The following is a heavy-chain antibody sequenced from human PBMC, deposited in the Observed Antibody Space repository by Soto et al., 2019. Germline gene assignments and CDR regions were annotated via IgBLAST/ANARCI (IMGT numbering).Heavy chain of an antibody. CDR1: GVTFSSYA. Sequence: EVQLLESGGGLVQPGGSLRLSCAASGVTFSSYAMSWVRQAPGKGLEWVSAISGSGGSTYYADSVKGRCTISRDNSNNTLYLQMTSLRAGDTAVYYCANDHRYLIGGSSYSDYRGQGTMVTVCS. CDR3: ANDHRYLIGGSSYSDY. J-gene: IGHJ4*02. CDR2: ISGSGGST. V-gene: IGHV3-23*01. D-gene: IGHD2-15*01.